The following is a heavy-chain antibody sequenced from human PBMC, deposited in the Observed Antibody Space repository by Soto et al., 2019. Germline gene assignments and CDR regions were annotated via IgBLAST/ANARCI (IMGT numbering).Heavy chain of an antibody. V-gene: IGHV1-46*01. CDR1: GYTFTGYY. D-gene: IGHD5-12*01. CDR3: AREWLKSGYDSSGYYYYGMDV. J-gene: IGHJ6*02. CDR2: INPSGGST. Sequence: GASVKVSCKASGYTFTGYYMHGVLQAPGQGLEWMGIINPSGGSTSYAQKFQGRVTMTRYTSTSTVYMELSSLRSEDTAVYYCAREWLKSGYDSSGYYYYGMDVWGQGTTVTVSS.